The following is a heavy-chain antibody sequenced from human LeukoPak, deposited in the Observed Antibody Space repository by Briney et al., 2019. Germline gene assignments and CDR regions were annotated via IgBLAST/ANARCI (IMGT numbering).Heavy chain of an antibody. D-gene: IGHD2-2*01. V-gene: IGHV4-38-2*02. CDR3: ARSRSQLLYAFDI. CDR1: GYSISSGYY. CDR2: IYHSGST. J-gene: IGHJ3*02. Sequence: SETLSLTCTVSGYSISSGYYWGWIRQPPGKGLEWIGSIYHSGSTYYNPSLKSRVTISVDTSKNQFSLKLSSVTAADTAVYYCARSRSQLLYAFDIWGQGTMVTVSS.